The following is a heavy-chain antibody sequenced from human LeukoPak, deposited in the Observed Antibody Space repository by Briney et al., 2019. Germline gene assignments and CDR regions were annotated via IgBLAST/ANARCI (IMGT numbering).Heavy chain of an antibody. J-gene: IGHJ4*02. V-gene: IGHV1-46*01. CDR3: ARDTAAHIWSYYFDY. CDR2: INPSGGST. CDR1: GYTFTSYY. Sequence: ASVKVSCKASGYTFTSYYMHWVRRAPGQGLEWMGIINPSGGSTSYAQKFQGRVTMTRDTSTSTVYMELSSLRSEDTAVYYCARDTAAHIWSYYFDYWGQGTLVTVSS. D-gene: IGHD6-13*01.